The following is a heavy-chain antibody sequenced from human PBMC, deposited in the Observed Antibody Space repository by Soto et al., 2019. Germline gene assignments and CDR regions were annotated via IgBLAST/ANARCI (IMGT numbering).Heavy chain of an antibody. CDR1: GFSLSTSGAA. CDR2: VYWDDDK. V-gene: IGHV2-5*02. J-gene: IGHJ5*01. D-gene: IGHD3-3*01. CDR3: APRQLVTCFGLVTQTDVWFDS. Sequence: QITLKESGPTLVNPTQTLTLTCTFSGFSLSTSGAAVGWIRQPPGTALEWLALVYWDDDKRYSPSIKNRVTITKDTYKNQVVLTLTNAEPVDTATYYCAPRQLVTCFGLVTQTDVWFDSWGQGTLVTAPS.